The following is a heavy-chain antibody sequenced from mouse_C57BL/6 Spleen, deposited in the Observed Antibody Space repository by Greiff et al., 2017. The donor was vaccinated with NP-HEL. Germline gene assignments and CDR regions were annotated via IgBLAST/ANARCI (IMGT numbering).Heavy chain of an antibody. CDR3: ARSPYGKGDYFDY. V-gene: IGHV1-55*01. CDR2: IYPGSGST. J-gene: IGHJ2*01. D-gene: IGHD2-1*01. Sequence: QVQLKQPGAELVKPGASVKMSCKASGYTFTSYWITWVKQRPGQGLEWIGDIYPGSGSTNYNEKFKSKATLTVDTSSSTAYMQLSSLTSEDSAVYYCARSPYGKGDYFDYWGQGTTLTVSS. CDR1: GYTFTSYW.